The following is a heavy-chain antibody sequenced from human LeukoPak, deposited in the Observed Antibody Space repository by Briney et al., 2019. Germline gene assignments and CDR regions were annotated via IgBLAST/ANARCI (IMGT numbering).Heavy chain of an antibody. J-gene: IGHJ4*02. CDR1: VGSFSNYY. CDR3: ARGGRGYD. CDR2: INHSGST. D-gene: IGHD5-12*01. Sequence: SETLSLTCAVYVGSFSNYYWSWIRQPPGKGLEWIGEINHSGSTNYNPSLKSRVTMSVDTSKNQFSLKLSSVTAADTAVYYCARGGRGYDWGQGTLVTVSS. V-gene: IGHV4-34*01.